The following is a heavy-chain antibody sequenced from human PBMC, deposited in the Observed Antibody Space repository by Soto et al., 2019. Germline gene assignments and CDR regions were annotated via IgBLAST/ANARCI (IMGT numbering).Heavy chain of an antibody. V-gene: IGHV3-30*18. CDR3: EKDRGPDQQLDPYYYYSYYGMDV. D-gene: IGHD6-13*01. CDR2: ISYDGSNK. CDR1: GFTFSSYG. Sequence: PRRSCAASGFTFSSYGMHWVRQAPGKGLGWVAVISYDGSNKYYAESVKGRFTIPRDNSKKPLYLQMNSVRDEDTAGYYCEKDRGPDQQLDPYYYYSYYGMDVWGQGTTVTVSS. J-gene: IGHJ6*02.